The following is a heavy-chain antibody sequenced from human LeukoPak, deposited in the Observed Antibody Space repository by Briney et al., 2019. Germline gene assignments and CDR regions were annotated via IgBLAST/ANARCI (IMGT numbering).Heavy chain of an antibody. CDR3: ARGGMVPPLPFDY. CDR2: IYHSGST. J-gene: IGHJ4*02. CDR1: GYSISSGYY. V-gene: IGHV4-38-2*02. D-gene: IGHD4/OR15-4a*01. Sequence: SETLSLTCTVSGYSISSGYYWGWIRQPPGKGLEWIGSIYHSGSTYYNPSLKSRVTISVDTSKNQFSLKLSSVTAADTAVYYCARGGMVPPLPFDYWGQGTLVTVSS.